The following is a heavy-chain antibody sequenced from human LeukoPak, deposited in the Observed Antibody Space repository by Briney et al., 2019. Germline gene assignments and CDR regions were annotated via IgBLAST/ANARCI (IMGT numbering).Heavy chain of an antibody. V-gene: IGHV3-21*01. D-gene: IGHD5-18*01. CDR3: ARGDLDTAMVRKYFIDY. Sequence: GGSLRLSCAASGFTFRSYSMHWVRQASGKGLEWVSYVSSGSGYISYADSVRGRFTISRDNAKNSLYLQMNSLRAEDTALYYCARGDLDTAMVRKYFIDYWGQGTLVTVSS. CDR1: GFTFRSYS. CDR2: VSSGSGYI. J-gene: IGHJ4*02.